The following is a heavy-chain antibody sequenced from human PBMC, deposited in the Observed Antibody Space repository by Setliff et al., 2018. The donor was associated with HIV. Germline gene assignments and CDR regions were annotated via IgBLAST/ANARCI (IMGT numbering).Heavy chain of an antibody. CDR1: GYSISSGYY. CDR3: ARGGDGYWTGYLLND. CDR2: IYHSGST. D-gene: IGHD3-3*01. V-gene: IGHV4-38-2*01. J-gene: IGHJ4*02. Sequence: ASETLSLTCAVSGYSISSGYYWGWVRQPPGKGLEWIGSIYHSGSTYYNPSLKSRVTISVDTSKNQFSLNLSSVTAADTAVYYCARGGDGYWTGYLLNDWGQGTLVTVSS.